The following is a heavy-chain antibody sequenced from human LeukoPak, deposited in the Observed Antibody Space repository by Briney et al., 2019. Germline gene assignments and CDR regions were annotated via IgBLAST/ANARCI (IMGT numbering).Heavy chain of an antibody. CDR1: GGTFSSYA. CDR2: IIPILGIA. Sequence: SVKVSCKASGGTFSSYAISWVRQAPGQGLEWMGRIIPILGIANYAQKFQGRVTITADESTSTAYMELSSLRSEDTAVYYCARGEWEARYDYWGQGTLVTVSS. CDR3: ARGEWEARYDY. J-gene: IGHJ4*02. V-gene: IGHV1-69*04. D-gene: IGHD1-26*01.